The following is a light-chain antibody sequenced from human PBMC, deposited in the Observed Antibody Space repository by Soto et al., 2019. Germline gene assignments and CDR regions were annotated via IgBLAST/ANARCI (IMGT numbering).Light chain of an antibody. CDR3: QQYNNWPPIT. V-gene: IGKV3-15*01. CDR2: GAS. CDR1: QSINTK. J-gene: IGKJ1*01. Sequence: EIVMTQSPATLSVSPGEGATFSCRASQSINTKIAWYQLKPGQAPRLLIYGASTRATGIPARFSGSGSGTEFTLTISSLQSEDFAVYYCQQYNNWPPITFGQGTKVDIK.